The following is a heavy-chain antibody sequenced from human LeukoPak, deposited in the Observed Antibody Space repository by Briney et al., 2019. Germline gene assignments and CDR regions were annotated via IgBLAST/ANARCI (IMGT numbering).Heavy chain of an antibody. CDR1: GGSISSYY. Sequence: PSETLSLTCTVSGGSISSYYWSWIRQPPGKGLEWIGHMYYSGSTKYSPSLKSRLTISVDMSKNQSSLKLSSVTAADTAVYYCAKGSSSSWYWGLTHHSPRYYYYYMDVWGKGTTVTISS. J-gene: IGHJ6*03. CDR3: AKGSSSSWYWGLTHHSPRYYYYYMDV. V-gene: IGHV4-59*01. CDR2: MYYSGST. D-gene: IGHD6-13*01.